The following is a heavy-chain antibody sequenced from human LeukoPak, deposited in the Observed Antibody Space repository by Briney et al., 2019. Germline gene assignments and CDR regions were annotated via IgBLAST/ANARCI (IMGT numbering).Heavy chain of an antibody. CDR1: GGSVSSNIYY. CDR2: IYYTGST. V-gene: IGHV4-61*01. Sequence: PETLCLTCTVSGGSVSSNIYYWNWIRQPPGKGLEWIGYIYYTGSTNYNPSLKSRVTISVDTSKNQFSLKLSSVTAADTAVYYCARSDSGYGTFDYWGQETMVTVSS. CDR3: ARSDSGYGTFDY. J-gene: IGHJ4*02. D-gene: IGHD5-12*01.